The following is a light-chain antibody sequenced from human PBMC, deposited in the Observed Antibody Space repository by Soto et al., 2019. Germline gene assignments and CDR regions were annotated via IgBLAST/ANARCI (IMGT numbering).Light chain of an antibody. CDR2: GAS. J-gene: IGKJ1*01. CDR3: QQYGTFPRT. CDR1: QSVRSSY. V-gene: IGKV3-20*01. Sequence: EIVLTQSPGTLSLSPGERATLSCRASQSVRSSYLAWYQQKPGQAPRLLIYGASSRATGAPDRFSGSGSGTDFTLTISRLEPEDFAVYYCQQYGTFPRTFGQGTKVDIK.